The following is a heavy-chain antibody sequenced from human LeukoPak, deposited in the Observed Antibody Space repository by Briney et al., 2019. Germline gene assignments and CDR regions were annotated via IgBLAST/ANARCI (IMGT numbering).Heavy chain of an antibody. Sequence: ASVKVSCKASGYTFTSYGISWVRQAPGQGLEWMGWISAYNGNTNYAQKLQGRVTMTTDTSTSTAYMELRSLRSDDTAVYYCARRASVAVAVPGLGYYYGMDVWGQGTTVTVSS. D-gene: IGHD6-19*01. CDR2: ISAYNGNT. V-gene: IGHV1-18*01. CDR3: ARRASVAVAVPGLGYYYGMDV. J-gene: IGHJ6*02. CDR1: GYTFTSYG.